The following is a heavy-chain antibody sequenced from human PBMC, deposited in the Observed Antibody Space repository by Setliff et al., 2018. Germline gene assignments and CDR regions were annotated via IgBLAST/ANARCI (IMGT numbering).Heavy chain of an antibody. CDR1: GGSFTTYY. Sequence: SETLSLTCTVSGGSFTTYYWSWIRQSPGKGLEWIGNIHTSESTKYNPSLKSRVTISLDTSKRQFSLKLTSVTAADTAVYYCARALASGSYYGQSSYYMDVWGKGTTVTVSS. V-gene: IGHV4-4*08. D-gene: IGHD3-10*01. J-gene: IGHJ6*03. CDR2: IHTSEST. CDR3: ARALASGSYYGQSSYYMDV.